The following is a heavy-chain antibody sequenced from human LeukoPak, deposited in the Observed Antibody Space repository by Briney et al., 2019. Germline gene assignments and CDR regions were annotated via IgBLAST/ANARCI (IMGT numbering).Heavy chain of an antibody. CDR1: GGSISSYY. V-gene: IGHV4-4*09. D-gene: IGHD6-13*01. CDR2: IYTSGST. J-gene: IGHJ4*02. Sequence: SETLSLTCTVSGGSISSYYWSWIRQPPGKGLEWIGYIYTSGSTNYNPSLKSRVTISVDTSKNQFSLKLSSVTAADTAVYYCASLGIAAAGTSALIDYWGQGTLVTVSS. CDR3: ASLGIAAAGTSALIDY.